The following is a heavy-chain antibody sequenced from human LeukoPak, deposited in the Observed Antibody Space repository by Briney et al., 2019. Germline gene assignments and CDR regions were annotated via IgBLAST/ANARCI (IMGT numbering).Heavy chain of an antibody. CDR3: ARERALQNSECYYYYGMDV. CDR2: IKQDGSEK. J-gene: IGHJ6*02. V-gene: IGHV3-7*01. Sequence: GGSLRLSCAASGFTFSSYWMSWVRQAPGKGLEWVANIKQDGSEKYYVDSVKGRFTISRDNAKNSLYLQMNSLRAEDTAVYYCARERALQNSECYYYYGMDVWGQGTTVTVSS. D-gene: IGHD3-3*01. CDR1: GFTFSSYW.